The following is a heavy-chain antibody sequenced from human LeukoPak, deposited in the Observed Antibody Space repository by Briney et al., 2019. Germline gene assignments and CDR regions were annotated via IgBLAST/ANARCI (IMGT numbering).Heavy chain of an antibody. CDR1: GRTCTNYH. CDR2: VYATGGVA. V-gene: IGHV1-46*01. Sequence: SVNVSCKASGRTCTNYHIHWVRQAPGKGVEWIGAVYATGGVAINTQTFPVRVTMTRDTSTGTVYMELSSLRFEDTAIYYCATEAPRSSYFDYWGQGIQVTVSS. J-gene: IGHJ4*02. CDR3: ATEAPRSSYFDY.